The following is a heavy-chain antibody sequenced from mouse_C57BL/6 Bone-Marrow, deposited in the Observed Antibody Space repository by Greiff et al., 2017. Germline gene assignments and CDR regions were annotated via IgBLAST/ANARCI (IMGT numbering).Heavy chain of an antibody. CDR3: TRNDGYYRAWFAY. D-gene: IGHD2-3*01. CDR1: GFNIKDDY. V-gene: IGHV14-4*01. Sequence: EVQLQQSGAELVRPGASVKLSCTASGFNIKDDYMHWVKQRPEQGLEWIGWIDPENGDTEYASKFQGKAPITADTSSNTAYLQLSSLTSEDTAVYYCTRNDGYYRAWFAYWGQGTLVTVSA. J-gene: IGHJ3*01. CDR2: IDPENGDT.